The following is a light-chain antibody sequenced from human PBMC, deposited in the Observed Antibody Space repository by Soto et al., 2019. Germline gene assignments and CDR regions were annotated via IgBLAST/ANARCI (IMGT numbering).Light chain of an antibody. Sequence: QSALTQPPSASGSPGQSVAISCTGTSSDVGGYNYVSWYQQHPGKAPKLMIYDVSKRPSGVPDRFSGSKSGNTASLTVSGLQAEDEAEYYCSSYAGTHIVFGTATKLTVL. CDR1: SSDVGGYNY. V-gene: IGLV2-8*01. CDR2: DVS. CDR3: SSYAGTHIV. J-gene: IGLJ1*01.